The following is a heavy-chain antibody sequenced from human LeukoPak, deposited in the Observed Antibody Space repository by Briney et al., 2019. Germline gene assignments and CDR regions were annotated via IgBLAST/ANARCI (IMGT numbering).Heavy chain of an antibody. D-gene: IGHD5-12*01. V-gene: IGHV3-21*01. CDR2: ISTSISYI. CDR3: ARGTSGYDY. CDR1: GFTSTIDS. Sequence: PGGSLRLSCAPSGFTSTIDSMNWVCHAPGKGLEWVSFISTSISYIYYADSVKRRFTIPRDNAKNSRYLQMNSLRAEYTAVYYCARGTSGYDYWGQGTLVTASA. J-gene: IGHJ4*02.